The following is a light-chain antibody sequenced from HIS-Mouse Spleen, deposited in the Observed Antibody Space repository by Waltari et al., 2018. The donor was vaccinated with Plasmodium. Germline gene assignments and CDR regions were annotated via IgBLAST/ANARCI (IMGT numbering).Light chain of an antibody. J-gene: IGLJ3*02. V-gene: IGLV1-40*01. CDR2: GNS. CDR3: QSYDSSLSGSGV. Sequence: QSVLTQPPSVSGAPGQRVTIPCTGSSPNIGAGYDVPLYQQLPGTAPKLLIYGNSNRPSGVPDRFSGSKSGTSASLAITGLQAEDEADYYCQSYDSSLSGSGVFGGGTKLTVL. CDR1: SPNIGAGYD.